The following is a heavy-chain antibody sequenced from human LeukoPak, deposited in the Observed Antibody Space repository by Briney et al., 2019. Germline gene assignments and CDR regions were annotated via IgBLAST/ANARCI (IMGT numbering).Heavy chain of an antibody. CDR1: GGSISSGGYY. Sequence: PSETLPLTCTVSGGSISSGGYYWSWIRQHPGKGLEWIGYIYYSGSTYYNPSLKSRVTISVDTSKNQFSLKLSSVTAADTAVYYCARDTMVRGVSYWGQGTLVTVSS. CDR2: IYYSGST. V-gene: IGHV4-31*03. D-gene: IGHD3-10*01. J-gene: IGHJ4*02. CDR3: ARDTMVRGVSY.